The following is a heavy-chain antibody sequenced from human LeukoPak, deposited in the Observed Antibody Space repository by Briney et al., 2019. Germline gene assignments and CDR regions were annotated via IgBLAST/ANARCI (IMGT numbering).Heavy chain of an antibody. V-gene: IGHV4-4*07. CDR3: AREGSMTARPFVSIDY. CDR2: IHTSGNT. D-gene: IGHD6-6*01. CDR1: GGSISSYY. J-gene: IGHJ4*02. Sequence: SETLSLTCTVSGGSISSYYLSWIRQPAGKGLEWIGRIHTSGNTDYNPSPKSRVTMSVDTSKNQFSLKLSSMTAADTAVYYCAREGSMTARPFVSIDYWGQGTLVTISS.